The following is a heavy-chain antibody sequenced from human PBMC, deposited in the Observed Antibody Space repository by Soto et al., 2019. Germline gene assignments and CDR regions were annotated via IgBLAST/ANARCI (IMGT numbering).Heavy chain of an antibody. J-gene: IGHJ4*02. Sequence: QVQLVQSGSEVKKPGSSVKVSCKASGGSLSRNPISWVRKAPGQGLEWMAGIIPIFATVHYAQKFQGRVTITADESTSTAYMELTSLRSEDTAVYFCARGGRGYSSAPRYYFDYWGQGTLVTVSS. V-gene: IGHV1-69*01. CDR2: IIPIFATV. CDR3: ARGGRGYSSAPRYYFDY. D-gene: IGHD5-18*01. CDR1: GGSLSRNP.